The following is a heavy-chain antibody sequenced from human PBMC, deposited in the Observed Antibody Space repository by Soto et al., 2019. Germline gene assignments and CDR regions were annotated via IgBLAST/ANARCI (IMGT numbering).Heavy chain of an antibody. CDR2: INHSGST. J-gene: IGHJ4*02. Sequence: QVQLQQWGAGLLKSSETLSLTCAVYGGSFSGHYCTWIRQSPGKGLEWIGDINHSGSTNYNPSLKGRVTISGDTSKNPFPLTVSSVTAADTAAYSWARGGTYYDFWGGDYWGQGTLVTVSS. V-gene: IGHV4-34*01. CDR3: ARGGTYYDFWGGDY. D-gene: IGHD3-3*01. CDR1: GGSFSGHY.